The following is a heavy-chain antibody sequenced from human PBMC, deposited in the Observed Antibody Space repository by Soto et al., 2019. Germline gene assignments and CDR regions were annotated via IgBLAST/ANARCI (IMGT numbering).Heavy chain of an antibody. CDR1: GYTFTSYA. D-gene: IGHD6-19*01. V-gene: IGHV1-3*01. CDR3: ARDSDSSGWYYFDY. Sequence: ASVKVSCKASGYTFTSYAMHWVRQAPGQRLEWMGWINAGNGNTKYSQKFQGRVIITRDTSASTAYMELSSLRSEDTAVYYCARDSDSSGWYYFDYWGQGTLVTVS. J-gene: IGHJ4*02. CDR2: INAGNGNT.